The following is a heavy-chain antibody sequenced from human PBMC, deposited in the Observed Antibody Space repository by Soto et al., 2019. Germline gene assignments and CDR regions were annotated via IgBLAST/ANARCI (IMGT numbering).Heavy chain of an antibody. J-gene: IGHJ6*02. CDR2: IYHSGSN. V-gene: IGHV4-30-2*06. CDR1: DGSISSGGYS. Sequence: PSETLSLTYADSDGSISSGGYSWSCIRQSPGKGLQWIGYIYHSGSNYYNPSLKSRVTISVDRSKNQFSLKLSSVAAADTAVYYCARDRLERRELYYDGMDVWGQGTTVTVSS. D-gene: IGHD1-1*01. CDR3: ARDRLERRELYYDGMDV.